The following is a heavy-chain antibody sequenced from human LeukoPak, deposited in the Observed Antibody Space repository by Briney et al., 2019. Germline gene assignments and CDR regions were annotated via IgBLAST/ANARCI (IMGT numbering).Heavy chain of an antibody. J-gene: IGHJ4*02. CDR3: AGGQRGSGLDY. Sequence: NPGGSLRLSGAASGFIVTNTYMIWVRQAPGQGLEGGSVIYSGSDTFYTGSVKGRFTISRDDFSNTLSLQMSSLRVEDTAVYYCAGGQRGSGLDYWGLGTLVTVSS. CDR1: GFIVTNTY. V-gene: IGHV3-53*01. CDR2: IYSGSDT. D-gene: IGHD3-10*01.